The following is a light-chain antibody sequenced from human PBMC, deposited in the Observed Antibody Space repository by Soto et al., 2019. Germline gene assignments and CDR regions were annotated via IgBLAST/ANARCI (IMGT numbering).Light chain of an antibody. CDR1: QSVSSSY. Sequence: EIVLTQSPGTLSLSPGERATLSCRASQSVSSSYLAWYQQKPGQAPRLLIYGASSRATGIPDRFSGGGSGTDFTLTISRLEPEDFAVYYCQQRSSWPLTFGGGTKVDIK. CDR3: QQRSSWPLT. CDR2: GAS. V-gene: IGKV3D-20*02. J-gene: IGKJ4*01.